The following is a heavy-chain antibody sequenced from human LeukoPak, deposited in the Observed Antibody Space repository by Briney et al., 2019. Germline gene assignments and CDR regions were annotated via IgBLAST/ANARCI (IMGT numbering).Heavy chain of an antibody. J-gene: IGHJ4*02. D-gene: IGHD5-12*01. CDR3: GRGRTRGYSGYVIDH. V-gene: IGHV3-74*01. CDR1: GFNFSSYW. Sequence: GGSLRLSCAASGFNFSSYWMHWVRQAPGKGLVWISRINYDGTTTSYADSVKGRFAISRDNPKNTLYLQMNSLRAEDTVAFYCGRGRTRGYSGYVIDHWPQGTPNTVPS. CDR2: INYDGTTT.